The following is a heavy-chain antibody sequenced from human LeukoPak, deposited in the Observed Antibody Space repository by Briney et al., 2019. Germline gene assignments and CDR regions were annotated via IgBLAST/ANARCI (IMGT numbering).Heavy chain of an antibody. CDR2: IIPIFGTA. Sequence: ASVKVSCKASGYTFTSYALNWVRQAPGQGLEWMGGIIPIFGTANYAQKFQGRVTITADESTSTAYMELSSLRSEDMAVYYCATQGDWGQGTLVTVSS. CDR3: ATQGD. V-gene: IGHV1-69*13. J-gene: IGHJ4*02. CDR1: GYTFTSYA.